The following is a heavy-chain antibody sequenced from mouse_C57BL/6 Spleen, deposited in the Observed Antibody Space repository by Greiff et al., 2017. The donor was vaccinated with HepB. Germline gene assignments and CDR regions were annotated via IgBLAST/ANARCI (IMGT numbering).Heavy chain of an antibody. D-gene: IGHD4-1*01. J-gene: IGHJ2*01. CDR3: ARPTGTFYFDY. CDR1: GFTFSDYG. V-gene: IGHV5-17*01. Sequence: EVQGVESGGGLVKPGGSLKLSCAASGFTFSDYGMHWVRQAPEKGLEWVAYISGGSSTIYYADTVKGRFTISRDNAKNTLFLQMTSLRSEDTAMYYCARPTGTFYFDYWGQGTTLTVSS. CDR2: ISGGSSTI.